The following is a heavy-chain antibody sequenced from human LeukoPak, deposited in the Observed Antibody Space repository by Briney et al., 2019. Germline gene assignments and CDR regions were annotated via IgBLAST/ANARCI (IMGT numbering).Heavy chain of an antibody. D-gene: IGHD3-10*01. CDR3: ARMVWFRLDY. CDR2: IYSGGST. CDR1: GFTVSSNY. J-gene: IGHJ4*02. V-gene: IGHV3-66*01. Sequence: GGSLRLSCAASGFTVSSNYMSWVRQAPGKGLEWVSVIYSGGSTYCADSVKVRFTISRDNSKNTLYLQMNSLRAEDTAVYYCARMVWFRLDYWGQETLVTVSS.